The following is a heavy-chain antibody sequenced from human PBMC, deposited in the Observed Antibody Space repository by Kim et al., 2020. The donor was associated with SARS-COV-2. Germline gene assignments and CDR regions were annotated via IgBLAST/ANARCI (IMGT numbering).Heavy chain of an antibody. CDR3: ARLGYCSRTSCYPYYFDY. CDR1: GGSFSGYY. J-gene: IGHJ4*01. D-gene: IGHD2-2*01. CDR2: INNSGST. Sequence: SETLSLTCAVYGGSFSGYYWSWIRQPPGKGLEWIGEINNSGSTNYNPSLKSRVTISVDTSKNQFSLKLSSVTAADTAVYYCARLGYCSRTSCYPYYFDY. V-gene: IGHV4-34*01.